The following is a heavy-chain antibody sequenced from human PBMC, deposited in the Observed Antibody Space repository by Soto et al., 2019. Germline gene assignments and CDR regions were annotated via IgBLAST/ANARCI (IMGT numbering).Heavy chain of an antibody. Sequence: QVQLVQSGAEEKKPGASVKVSCKASGYTFTSYAMHWVRQAPGQRLEWMGWINAGNGNTKYSQKFQGRVTITSDTSASSAYMELSRLRSEDTAVYYCARDPSYYGMAVWGQGTTVTVSS. CDR3: ARDPSYYGMAV. CDR1: GYTFTSYA. J-gene: IGHJ6*02. V-gene: IGHV1-3*05. CDR2: INAGNGNT.